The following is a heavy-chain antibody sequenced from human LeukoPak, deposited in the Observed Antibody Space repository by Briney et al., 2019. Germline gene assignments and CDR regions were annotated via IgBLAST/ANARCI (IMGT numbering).Heavy chain of an antibody. CDR1: GGSISSYY. J-gene: IGHJ4*02. D-gene: IGHD3-10*01. CDR2: IYYSGST. CDR3: ARQIRWFGEDYFDY. Sequence: PSETLSLTCTVSGGSISSYYWSWIRQPPGKGLEWIGYIYYSGSTNYNPSLKSRVTISVDTSRNRFSLKLSSVTAADTAVYYCARQIRWFGEDYFDYWGQGTLVTVSS. V-gene: IGHV4-59*08.